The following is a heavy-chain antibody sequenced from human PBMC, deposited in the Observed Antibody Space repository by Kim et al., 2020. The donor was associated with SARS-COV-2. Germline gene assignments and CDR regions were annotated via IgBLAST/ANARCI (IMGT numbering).Heavy chain of an antibody. CDR1: GYTFTSYG. Sequence: ASVNVSCKASGYTFTSYGISWVRQAPGQGLEWMGWISAYNGNTNYAQKLQGRVTMTTDTSTSTAYMELRSLRSDDTAVYYCARVEWEPRASTPTELDYWGQGTLVTVSS. J-gene: IGHJ4*02. V-gene: IGHV1-18*01. D-gene: IGHD1-26*01. CDR3: ARVEWEPRASTPTELDY. CDR2: ISAYNGNT.